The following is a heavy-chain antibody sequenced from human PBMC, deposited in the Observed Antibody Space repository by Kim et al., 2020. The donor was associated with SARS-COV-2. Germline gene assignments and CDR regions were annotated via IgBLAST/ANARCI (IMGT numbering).Heavy chain of an antibody. CDR3: ARDPPLIYYDSSGYYRDDY. D-gene: IGHD3-22*01. V-gene: IGHV1-18*04. J-gene: IGHJ4*02. CDR2: ISAYNSNT. CDR1: GYTFTSYG. Sequence: ASVKVSCKASGYTFTSYGISWVRQAPGQGLECMGWISAYNSNTNYAQKLQGRVTMTTDTSTSTAYMELRSLRSDDTAVYYCARDPPLIYYDSSGYYRDDYWGQGTLVTVSS.